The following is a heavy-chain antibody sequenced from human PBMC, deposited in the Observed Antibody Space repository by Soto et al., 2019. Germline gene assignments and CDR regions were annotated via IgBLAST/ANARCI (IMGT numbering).Heavy chain of an antibody. J-gene: IGHJ3*02. D-gene: IGHD6-19*01. CDR2: IYYSGST. CDR3: ARGEWLEKDAFDI. Sequence: QVQLQESGPGLVKPSQTLSLTCTVSGGSISSGGYYWSWIRQHPGKGLEWIGYIYYSGSTYYNPSLKSRVTISVDKSTNQFALKLSSVTAADTAVYYCARGEWLEKDAFDIWGQGTIFTVSS. CDR1: GGSISSGGYY. V-gene: IGHV4-31*03.